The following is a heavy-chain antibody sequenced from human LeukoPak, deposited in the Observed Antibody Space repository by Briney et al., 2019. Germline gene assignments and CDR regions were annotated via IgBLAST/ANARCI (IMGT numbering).Heavy chain of an antibody. CDR1: GDSISSYY. V-gene: IGHV4-59*01. D-gene: IGHD6-13*01. Sequence: PSETLSLTCTVSGDSISSYYWSWVRQPPGKGLEWIGYVYYSGSTNYNPSLKSRVTISVDTSKNQFSLKLSSVTAADTAVYYCARKYNSSWCFDYWGQGTLVTVSS. J-gene: IGHJ4*02. CDR2: VYYSGST. CDR3: ARKYNSSWCFDY.